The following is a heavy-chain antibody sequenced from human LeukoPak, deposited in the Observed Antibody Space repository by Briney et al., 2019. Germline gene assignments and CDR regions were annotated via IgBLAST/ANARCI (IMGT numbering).Heavy chain of an antibody. CDR2: ISTSSSYI. CDR3: ARVQLVDYYYYSYMDV. J-gene: IGHJ6*03. V-gene: IGHV3-21*04. CDR1: GFTFNRYN. D-gene: IGHD6-6*01. Sequence: PGGSLRLSCAASGFTFNRYNMNWVRRAPGKGLEWVSSISTSSSYIYYADSVRGRFTISRDNAKNSLYLQMNSLRAEDTALYYCARVQLVDYYYYSYMDVWGKGTTVTVSS.